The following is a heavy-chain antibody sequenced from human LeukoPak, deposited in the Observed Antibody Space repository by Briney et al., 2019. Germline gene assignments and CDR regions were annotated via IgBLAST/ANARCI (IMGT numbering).Heavy chain of an antibody. V-gene: IGHV3-74*01. D-gene: IGHD3-9*01. Sequence: PGGSLRLSCAASGFTFSTYWMHWVRQAAGKGLVWVSCLNSDGSSTSYADSVKGRFTISRDNAKNTLYLQMNSLRAEDTAVYYCARDISDAFDIWGQGTMVTVSS. J-gene: IGHJ3*02. CDR2: LNSDGSST. CDR3: ARDISDAFDI. CDR1: GFTFSTYW.